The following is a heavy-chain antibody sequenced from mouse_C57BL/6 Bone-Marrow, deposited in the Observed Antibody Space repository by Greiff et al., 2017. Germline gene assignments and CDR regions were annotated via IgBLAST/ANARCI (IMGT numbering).Heavy chain of an antibody. Sequence: LVESGAELVRPGASVTLSCKASGYTFTDYEMHWVKQTPVHGLEWIGAIDPETGGTAYNQKFKGKAILTADKSSSTAYMELRSLTSEDSAVYYCTIGNYYSYYARDYGGQGTSVTVAS. D-gene: IGHD2-1*01. CDR3: TIGNYYSYYARDY. CDR2: IDPETGGT. CDR1: GYTFTDYE. J-gene: IGHJ4*01. V-gene: IGHV1-15*01.